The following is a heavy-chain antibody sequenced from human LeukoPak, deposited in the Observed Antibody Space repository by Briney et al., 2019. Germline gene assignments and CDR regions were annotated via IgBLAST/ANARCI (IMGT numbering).Heavy chain of an antibody. CDR1: GGSISSHY. J-gene: IGHJ5*02. CDR3: ARGGYSSSSGWFDP. CDR2: IYYSGST. V-gene: IGHV4-59*11. Sequence: SETLSLTCTVSGGSISSHYWSWIRQPPGKGLEWIGYIYYSGSTNYNPSLKSRVTISVDTSKNQFSLKLSSVTAADTAVYYCARGGYSSSSGWFDPWGQGTLVTVSS. D-gene: IGHD6-6*01.